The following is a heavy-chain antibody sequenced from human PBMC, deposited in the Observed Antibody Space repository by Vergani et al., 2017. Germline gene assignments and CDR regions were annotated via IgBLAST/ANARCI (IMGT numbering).Heavy chain of an antibody. J-gene: IGHJ3*02. D-gene: IGHD2-15*01. Sequence: QVQLVQSGAEVKKPGASVKVSCKVSGYTLTELSMHWVRQAPGKGLEWMGGFDPEDGETIYAQKFQGRVTMTEDTSTDTAYMELSSLRSEDTAVYYCATAAENVVVVAHEINMNAFDIWGQGTMVTVSS. CDR1: GYTLTELS. CDR3: ATAAENVVVVAHEINMNAFDI. CDR2: FDPEDGET. V-gene: IGHV1-24*01.